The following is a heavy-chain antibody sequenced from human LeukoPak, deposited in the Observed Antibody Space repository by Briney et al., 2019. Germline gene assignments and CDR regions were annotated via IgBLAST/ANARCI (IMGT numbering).Heavy chain of an antibody. Sequence: AASVKVSCKASGGTFSIYVISWVRQAPGQGLEWMGGIIPIFGTANYAQKFQGRVTITADESTSTAYMELSSLRSEDTAVYYCARMYMITFGGVIAHNYGMDVWGQGTTVTVSS. J-gene: IGHJ6*02. CDR3: ARMYMITFGGVIAHNYGMDV. CDR1: GGTFSIYV. D-gene: IGHD3-16*02. V-gene: IGHV1-69*13. CDR2: IIPIFGTA.